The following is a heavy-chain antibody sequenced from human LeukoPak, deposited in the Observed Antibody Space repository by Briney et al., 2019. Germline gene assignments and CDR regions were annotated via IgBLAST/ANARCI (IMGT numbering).Heavy chain of an antibody. CDR1: GGSFSGYY. D-gene: IGHD6-6*01. Sequence: PSETLSLTCAVYGGSFSGYYWSWIRQPPGKGLEWIGEINHSRSTNYNPSLKSRVTISVDTSKTQFSLKLSSVTAADTAGYYCARGSVAARTRVFDYWGQGTLVTVSS. CDR2: INHSRST. CDR3: ARGSVAARTRVFDY. J-gene: IGHJ4*02. V-gene: IGHV4-34*01.